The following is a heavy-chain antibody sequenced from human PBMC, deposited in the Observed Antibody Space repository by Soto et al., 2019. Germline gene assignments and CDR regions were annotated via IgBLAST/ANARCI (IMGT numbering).Heavy chain of an antibody. J-gene: IGHJ4*02. CDR2: IYSGGST. D-gene: IGHD6-19*01. CDR1: GFTVSSNY. Sequence: EVQLVESGGGLIQPGGSLRLSCAASGFTVSSNYMSWVRQAPGKGLEWVSVIYSGGSTYYADSVKGRFTISRDNSKNTLYLQMNSLRAEDTAVDYCARSEGIAVAIWYFDYWGQGTLVTVSS. CDR3: ARSEGIAVAIWYFDY. V-gene: IGHV3-53*01.